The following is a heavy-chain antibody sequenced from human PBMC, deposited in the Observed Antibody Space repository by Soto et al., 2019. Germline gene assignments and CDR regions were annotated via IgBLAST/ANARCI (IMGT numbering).Heavy chain of an antibody. D-gene: IGHD1-26*01. V-gene: IGHV1-3*01. J-gene: IGHJ4*02. CDR2: INAGNGNT. Sequence: QVQLVQSGAEVKKPGSSVKVSCKASGGTFSSYAISWVRQAPGQGLEWMGWINAGNGNTKYSQKFQGRVTITRDTSASTAYMELSSLRSEDTAVYYCARGMGATFRYFDYWGQGTLVTVSS. CDR3: ARGMGATFRYFDY. CDR1: GGTFSSYA.